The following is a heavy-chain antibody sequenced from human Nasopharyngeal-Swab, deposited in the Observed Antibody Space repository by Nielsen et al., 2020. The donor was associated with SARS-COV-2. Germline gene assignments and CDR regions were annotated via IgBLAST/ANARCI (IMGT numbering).Heavy chain of an antibody. CDR2: ISAYNGNT. CDR3: ARDFRDTAMDLPDY. D-gene: IGHD5-18*01. J-gene: IGHJ4*02. CDR1: GYTFTSYG. Sequence: ASVKVSCKASGYTFTSYGISWVRQAPGQGLEWMGWISAYNGNTNYAQKLQGRVTMTTDTSTSTAYMELRSLSSDDTAVYYCARDFRDTAMDLPDYWGQGTLVTVSS. V-gene: IGHV1-18*01.